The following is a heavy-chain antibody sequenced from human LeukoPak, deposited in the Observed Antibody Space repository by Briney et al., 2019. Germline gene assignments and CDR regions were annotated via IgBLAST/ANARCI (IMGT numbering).Heavy chain of an antibody. Sequence: SVKVSCKASGGTFSSYAISWVRQAPGQGLEWMGGIIPILGIANYAQKFQGRVTITADKSTSTAYMELSSLRSEDTAVYYCARARSSSWYEKGNWFDPWGQGTLVTVSS. CDR3: ARARSSSWYEKGNWFDP. D-gene: IGHD6-13*01. V-gene: IGHV1-69*10. J-gene: IGHJ5*02. CDR2: IIPILGIA. CDR1: GGTFSSYA.